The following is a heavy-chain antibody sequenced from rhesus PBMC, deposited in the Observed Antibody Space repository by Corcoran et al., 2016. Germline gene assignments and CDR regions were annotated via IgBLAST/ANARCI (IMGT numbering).Heavy chain of an antibody. V-gene: IGHV3S42*01. J-gene: IGHJ4*01. CDR2: INSGGGST. CDR1: GFTFSSYW. CDR3: AKAPHYYSGSYYFGFDY. Sequence: EVQLVESGGGLAKPGGSLRLSCAASGFTFSSYWMNWVRQTPGKGLEWISAINSGGGSTYSADSVKGRFTISRDNSKNTLSLQMNSLRAEDTAVYYCAKAPHYYSGSYYFGFDYWGQGVLVTVSS. D-gene: IGHD3-16*01.